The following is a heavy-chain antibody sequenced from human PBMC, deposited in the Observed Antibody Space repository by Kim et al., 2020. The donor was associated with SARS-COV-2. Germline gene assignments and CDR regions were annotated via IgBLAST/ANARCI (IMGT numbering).Heavy chain of an antibody. D-gene: IGHD3-10*01. Sequence: YADSVKGRFTISRDNSKNTLYLQLNIRRAEDTAIYYCVKQVAGSNFDVWGQGTMVTVSS. J-gene: IGHJ3*01. CDR3: VKQVAGSNFDV. V-gene: IGHV3-23*01.